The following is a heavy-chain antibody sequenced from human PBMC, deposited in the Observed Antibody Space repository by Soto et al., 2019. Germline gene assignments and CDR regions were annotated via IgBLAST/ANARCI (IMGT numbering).Heavy chain of an antibody. CDR2: ISSSGSTI. CDR3: ARGASSGWLYYYYGMDV. J-gene: IGHJ6*02. V-gene: IGHV3-48*03. Sequence: PGGSLRLSCAASGFTFSSYEMNWVRQAPGKGLEWVSYISSSGSTIYYADSVKGRFTISRDNAKNSLYLQMNSLRAEDTAVYYCARGASSGWLYYYYGMDVWGQGTTVTVSS. D-gene: IGHD6-19*01. CDR1: GFTFSSYE.